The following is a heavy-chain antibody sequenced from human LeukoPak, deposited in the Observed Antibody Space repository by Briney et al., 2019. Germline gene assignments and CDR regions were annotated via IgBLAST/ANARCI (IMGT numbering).Heavy chain of an antibody. J-gene: IGHJ4*02. CDR1: GFTFSTYS. CDR3: ARDYVGVAGTFDY. CDR2: VNHGGST. V-gene: IGHV4-34*01. Sequence: GSLRLSCAASGFTFSTYSMNWVRQPPGKGLEWIGEVNHGGSTNYNPSLKSRVTISIDTSKNQFSLKLSSVTAADTAVYYCARDYVGVAGTFDYWGQGTLVTVSS. D-gene: IGHD6-19*01.